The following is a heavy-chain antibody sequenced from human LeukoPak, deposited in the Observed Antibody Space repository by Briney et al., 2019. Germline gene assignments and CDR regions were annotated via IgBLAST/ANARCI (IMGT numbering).Heavy chain of an antibody. J-gene: IGHJ4*02. V-gene: IGHV3-48*03. D-gene: IGHD2-8*01. CDR1: GXTFSNYA. Sequence: GGSLRLSWAASGXTFSNYAMNWVRQAPGKGLEWVSYISGIGSTIYYADSVKGRFTISRDNAKNSLYLQMNSLRAEDTAVYYCARDAMVYAKPVPFDYWGQGTLVTVSS. CDR2: ISGIGSTI. CDR3: ARDAMVYAKPVPFDY.